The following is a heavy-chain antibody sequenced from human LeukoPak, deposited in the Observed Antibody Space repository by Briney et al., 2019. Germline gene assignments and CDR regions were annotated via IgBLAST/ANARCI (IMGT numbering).Heavy chain of an antibody. CDR1: GYTFTGYY. V-gene: IGHV1-2*02. CDR3: ARGDGDYEYYFDY. J-gene: IGHJ4*02. Sequence: GASVKVSCKASGYTFTGYYMHWVRQAPGQGLEWMGWINPNSGGTNYAQKFQGRVTMTRDTSISTAYMELSRLRSDDTAVYYCARGDGDYEYYFDYWGQGTLVTVSS. D-gene: IGHD4-17*01. CDR2: INPNSGGT.